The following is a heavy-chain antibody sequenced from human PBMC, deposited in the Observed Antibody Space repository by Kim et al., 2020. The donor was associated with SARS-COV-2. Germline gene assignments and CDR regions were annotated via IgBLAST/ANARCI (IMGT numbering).Heavy chain of an antibody. CDR3: ARRGTSWYSQIDY. J-gene: IGHJ4*02. CDR1: GFTFSDHY. V-gene: IGHV3-11*03. CDR2: ITSSSTYT. Sequence: GGSLRLSCAASGFTFSDHYMSWIRQAPGKGLEWVSYITSSSTYTNYADSVKGRFTISRDNAGNSLYLQMNTLRAEDTAVYYCARRGTSWYSQIDYWGQGTLVTVSS. D-gene: IGHD6-13*01.